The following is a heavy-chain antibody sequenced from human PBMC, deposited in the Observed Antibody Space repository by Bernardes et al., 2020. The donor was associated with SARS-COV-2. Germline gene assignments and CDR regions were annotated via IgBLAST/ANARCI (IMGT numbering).Heavy chain of an antibody. Sequence: ASVKVSCKASGYTFTSYYMHWVRQAPGQGLEWMGIINPSGGSTSYAQKFQGRVTMTRDTSTSTVYMELSSLRSEDPAVYYCARVRATDDILTGYYRLYYYGMDVWGQGTTVTVSS. D-gene: IGHD3-9*01. CDR1: GYTFTSYY. V-gene: IGHV1-46*01. CDR2: INPSGGST. J-gene: IGHJ6*02. CDR3: ARVRATDDILTGYYRLYYYGMDV.